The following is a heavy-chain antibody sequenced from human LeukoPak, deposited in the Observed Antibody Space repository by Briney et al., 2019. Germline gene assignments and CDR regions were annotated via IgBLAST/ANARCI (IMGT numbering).Heavy chain of an antibody. J-gene: IGHJ4*02. CDR2: ISGSGGST. CDR3: ARGLQQQLVTIDY. D-gene: IGHD6-13*01. V-gene: IGHV3-23*01. CDR1: GFTFSSYA. Sequence: PGGSLRLSCAASGFTFSSYAMSWVRQAPGKGLEWVSAISGSGGSTYYADSVKGRFTISRDNAKNSLYLQMNSLRAEDTAVYYCARGLQQQLVTIDYWGQGTLVTVSS.